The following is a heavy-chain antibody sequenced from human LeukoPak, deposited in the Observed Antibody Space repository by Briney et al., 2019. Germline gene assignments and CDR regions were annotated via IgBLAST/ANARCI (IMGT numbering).Heavy chain of an antibody. CDR1: GFTFSSYA. D-gene: IGHD6-19*01. CDR3: ARDTLLRAYSSGWTPRY. CDR2: ISYDGSNK. V-gene: IGHV3-30*04. Sequence: GGSLRLSCAASGFTFSSYAMHWVRQAPGKGLEWVAVISYDGSNKYYADSVKGRFTISRDNSKNTLYLQMNSLRAEDTAVYYCARDTLLRAYSSGWTPRYWGQGTLVTVSS. J-gene: IGHJ4*02.